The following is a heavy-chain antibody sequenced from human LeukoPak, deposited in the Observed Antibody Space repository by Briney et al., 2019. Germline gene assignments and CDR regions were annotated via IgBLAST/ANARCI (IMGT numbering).Heavy chain of an antibody. Sequence: SETLSLTCTVSGGSISSYYWSWLRQPPGKGLEWLGYIYYSGGTNYNPSLKSRATISVDTSKIHFSLKLSSVTVADTAAYYCARHRGGFDLWGQGTMVTVSS. CDR3: ARHRGGFDL. CDR1: GGSISSYY. D-gene: IGHD2-15*01. CDR2: IYYSGGT. J-gene: IGHJ3*01. V-gene: IGHV4-59*01.